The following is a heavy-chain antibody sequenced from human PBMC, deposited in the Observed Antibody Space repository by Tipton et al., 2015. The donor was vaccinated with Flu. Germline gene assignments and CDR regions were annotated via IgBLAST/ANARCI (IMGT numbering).Heavy chain of an antibody. CDR1: GFTLRSHS. J-gene: IGHJ3*02. CDR3: ARDLVNAFDM. CDR2: ISGSGFYI. Sequence: SLRLSCVASGFTLRSHSMNWVRQAPGKGLEWLSSISGSGFYINYADSGKGRFTISRDDAKNSVYLEMNSLRGEDTAVYYCARDLVNAFDMWGQGTTVTVSA. D-gene: IGHD4-23*01. V-gene: IGHV3-21*06.